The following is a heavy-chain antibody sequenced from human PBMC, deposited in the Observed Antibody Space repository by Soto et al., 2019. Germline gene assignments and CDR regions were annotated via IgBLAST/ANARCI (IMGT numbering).Heavy chain of an antibody. CDR1: GYTFTAQY. Sequence: ALVKVSCKASGYTFTAQYLHWVRKAPGEGLEWMGWINPTTGATRYAQKFQGRVTMTRDTSMSTAYLEVRSLRPDDTAVYYCAKGDSSWVSWFDPWGQGTLVTVSS. CDR3: AKGDSSWVSWFDP. J-gene: IGHJ5*02. D-gene: IGHD6-19*01. V-gene: IGHV1-2*02. CDR2: INPTTGAT.